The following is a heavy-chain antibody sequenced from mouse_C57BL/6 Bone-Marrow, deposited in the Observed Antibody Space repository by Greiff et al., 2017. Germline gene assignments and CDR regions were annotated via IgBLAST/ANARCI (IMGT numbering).Heavy chain of an antibody. CDR1: GYTFTDYY. J-gene: IGHJ1*03. CDR2: INPYNGGT. V-gene: IGHV1-19*01. CDR3: ARSVLGGSSPHWDLDV. D-gene: IGHD1-1*01. Sequence: EVQLQQSGPVLVKPGASVKMSCKASGYTFTDYYMNWVKQSHGKSLEWIGVINPYNGGTSYNQQFKGKATLTVDKSSSTEYMELNRLTSEDSAVYYRARSVLGGSSPHWDLDVWGTGTTVTVSS.